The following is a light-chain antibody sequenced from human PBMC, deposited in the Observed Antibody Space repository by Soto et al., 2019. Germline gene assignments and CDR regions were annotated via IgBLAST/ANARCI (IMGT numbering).Light chain of an antibody. CDR1: SSDVGGYKY. J-gene: IGLJ1*01. CDR2: EVS. V-gene: IGLV2-14*01. CDR3: SSNTRSTTLV. Sequence: QSALTQPASVSGSPGQSITISCTGTSSDVGGYKYVSWYQQQPGKAPKLMIYEVSNRPSGVSNRFSGSKSGNTASLTISGLQAEDEADYYCSSNTRSTTLVFGTGTKVTVL.